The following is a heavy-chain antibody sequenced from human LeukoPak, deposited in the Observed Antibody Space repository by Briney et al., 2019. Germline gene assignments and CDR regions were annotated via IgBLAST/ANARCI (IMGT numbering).Heavy chain of an antibody. J-gene: IGHJ6*03. CDR1: GYTFTSYY. CDR2: INPSGGST. CDR3: ARGSIAATYHYYYMDV. Sequence: VASVKVSCKASGYTFTSYYMHWVRQAPGQGLEWMGIINPSGGSTSYAQKFQGRVTITTDESTSTAYMELSSLRSEDTAVYYCARGSIAATYHYYYMDVWGKGTTVTVS. V-gene: IGHV1-46*01. D-gene: IGHD6-6*01.